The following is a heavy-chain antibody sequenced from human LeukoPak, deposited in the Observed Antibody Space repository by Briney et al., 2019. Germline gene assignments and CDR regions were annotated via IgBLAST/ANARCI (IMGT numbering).Heavy chain of an antibody. CDR3: ARGPSTVTTDY. Sequence: PGGSQRLSCAASGFTFSSYSMNWVRQAPGKGLEWVSYISSSSSTIYYADSVKGRFTISRDNAKNSLYLQMNSLRAEDTAVYYCARGPSTVTTDYWGQGTLVTVSS. J-gene: IGHJ4*02. CDR1: GFTFSSYS. V-gene: IGHV3-48*04. D-gene: IGHD4-17*01. CDR2: ISSSSSTI.